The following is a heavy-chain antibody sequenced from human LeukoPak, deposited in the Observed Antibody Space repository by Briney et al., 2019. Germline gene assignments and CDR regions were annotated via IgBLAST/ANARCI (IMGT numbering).Heavy chain of an antibody. Sequence: PGGSLRLSCAASGFTFSTYNMNWVRQAPGKGLEWVANIKQDGSEKYYVDSVKGRFTISRDNAKNSLYLQMNSLRAEDTAVYYCARDKDFWSGYSIWANQPLDYWGQGTLVTVSS. CDR2: IKQDGSEK. CDR1: GFTFSTYN. J-gene: IGHJ4*02. D-gene: IGHD3-3*01. CDR3: ARDKDFWSGYSIWANQPLDY. V-gene: IGHV3-7*01.